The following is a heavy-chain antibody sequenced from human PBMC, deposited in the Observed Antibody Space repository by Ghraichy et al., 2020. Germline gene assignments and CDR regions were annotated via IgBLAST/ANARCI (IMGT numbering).Heavy chain of an antibody. Sequence: SGPTLVKPTQTLTLTCTFSGFSLSTTGMRVSWIRQPPGKALEWLARIDWDDDKFYSTSLKTRLTISKDTSKNQVVLTMTNMDPVDTATYYCARNPAGGPLMQFDIWGQGTLVTVSS. J-gene: IGHJ3*02. D-gene: IGHD3-10*01. CDR1: GFSLSTTGMR. CDR2: IDWDDDK. CDR3: ARNPAGGPLMQFDI. V-gene: IGHV2-70*04.